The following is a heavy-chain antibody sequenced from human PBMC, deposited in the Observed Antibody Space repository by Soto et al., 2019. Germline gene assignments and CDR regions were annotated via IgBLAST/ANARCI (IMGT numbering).Heavy chain of an antibody. Sequence: SETLSLTCTVSGGSISSISYYWGWIRQPPGKGLEWIGSIYYSGSTYYNPSLKSRVTISVDTSKNQFSLQLSSVTAADTAVFYCARGLWSGSTYYYWFMDVWGKGTTVTVSS. CDR1: GGSISSISYY. CDR3: ARGLWSGSTYYYWFMDV. V-gene: IGHV4-39*01. J-gene: IGHJ6*03. CDR2: IYYSGST. D-gene: IGHD3-3*01.